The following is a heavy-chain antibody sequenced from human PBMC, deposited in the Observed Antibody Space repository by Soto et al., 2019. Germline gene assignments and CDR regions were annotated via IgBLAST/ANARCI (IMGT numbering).Heavy chain of an antibody. CDR1: GYAFTTYG. V-gene: IGHV1-18*01. CDR2: ISAHNGNT. D-gene: IGHD1-1*01. Sequence: QVHLVQSGAEVKKPGASVKVSCKGSGYAFTTYGITWVRQAPGQGLEWMGWISAHNGNTNYAQKLQGRVTVTRDTFTSPVYMELSSLRSDDSAVYFRARGRYGDYWGQGALVTVSS. J-gene: IGHJ4*02. CDR3: ARGRYGDY.